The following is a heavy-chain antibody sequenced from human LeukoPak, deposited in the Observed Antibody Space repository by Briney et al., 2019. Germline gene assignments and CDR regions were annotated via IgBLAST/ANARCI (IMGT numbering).Heavy chain of an antibody. Sequence: GGSLRLSCAASGFTFSDYYMSWIRQVPGKGLEWVSYISSSGSTIYYADSVKGRFTISRDNAKNSLYLQMNSLRAEDTAVYYCASRYSSSSIYYWGQGTLVTVSS. J-gene: IGHJ4*02. CDR1: GFTFSDYY. V-gene: IGHV3-11*01. CDR2: ISSSGSTI. D-gene: IGHD6-6*01. CDR3: ASRYSSSSIYY.